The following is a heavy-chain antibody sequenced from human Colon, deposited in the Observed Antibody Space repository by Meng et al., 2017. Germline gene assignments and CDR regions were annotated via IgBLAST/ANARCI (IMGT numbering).Heavy chain of an antibody. V-gene: IGHV3-48*03. CDR2: ITSRGDIA. J-gene: IGHJ4*02. CDR1: GFVFSDYE. Sequence: SLKISCAASGFVFSDYEFNWVRQAPGKGLEWISYITSRGDIALYADSVKGRFTISRDSAKNSLYLQMNSLRAEDTAVYFCATDLYGVKDFDDWGQGTLVTVSS. D-gene: IGHD3-3*01. CDR3: ATDLYGVKDFDD.